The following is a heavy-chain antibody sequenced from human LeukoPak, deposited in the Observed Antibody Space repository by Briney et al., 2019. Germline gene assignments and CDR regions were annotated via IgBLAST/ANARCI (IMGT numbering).Heavy chain of an antibody. CDR2: IKSKTDGGTT. CDR3: TTGGYGGQFDY. CDR1: GFAFSNAW. D-gene: IGHD5-12*01. V-gene: IGHV3-15*01. J-gene: IGHJ4*02. Sequence: PGGSLRLSCAASGFAFSNAWMSWVRQAPGKGLEWVGRIKSKTDGGTTDYAAPVKGKFTISRDDSKNTLYLQMNSLKTEDTAVYYCTTGGYGGQFDYWGQGTLVTVSS.